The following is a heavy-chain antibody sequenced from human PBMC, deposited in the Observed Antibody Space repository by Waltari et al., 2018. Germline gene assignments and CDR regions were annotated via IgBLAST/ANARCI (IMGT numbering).Heavy chain of an antibody. D-gene: IGHD4-17*01. J-gene: IGHJ4*02. Sequence: EVQLVESGGGLVQHGGSLRLSCAASGFTFSSDIMNWVRQAPGKGLEWLSYISRSGSAIYYADSVKGRFTISRDNAKNSLSLHMNTLRAEDTAIYYCARQYGDSLTHWGQGTLVTVSS. CDR2: ISRSGSAI. CDR1: GFTFSSDI. CDR3: ARQYGDSLTH. V-gene: IGHV3-48*01.